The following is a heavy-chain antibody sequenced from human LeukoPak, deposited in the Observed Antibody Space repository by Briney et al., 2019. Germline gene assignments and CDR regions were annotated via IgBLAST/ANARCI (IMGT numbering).Heavy chain of an antibody. CDR1: GGSISSYY. Sequence: SQTLSLTCTVAGGSISSYYWSWIRQPPGKGLEWIGYIYYSGSTNYNPSLKSRVTISVDTSKNQFSLKLSSVTAADTAVYYCARANPHVDTAMSLDYWGQGTLVTVSS. D-gene: IGHD5-18*01. CDR3: ARANPHVDTAMSLDY. V-gene: IGHV4-59*01. CDR2: IYYSGST. J-gene: IGHJ4*02.